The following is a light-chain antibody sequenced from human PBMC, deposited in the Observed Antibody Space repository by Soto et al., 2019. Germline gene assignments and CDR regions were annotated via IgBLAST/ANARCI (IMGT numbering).Light chain of an antibody. CDR1: QTISSW. Sequence: DIQMTQSPSTLSGSVGDRVTITCRASQTISSWLAWYQQKPGKAPKLLIYKASTLKSGVPSRFSGSGSGTEFTLTISRLQPDDFATYYCQHYNSSSEAFGQGTKVEIK. CDR2: KAS. J-gene: IGKJ1*01. CDR3: QHYNSSSEA. V-gene: IGKV1-5*03.